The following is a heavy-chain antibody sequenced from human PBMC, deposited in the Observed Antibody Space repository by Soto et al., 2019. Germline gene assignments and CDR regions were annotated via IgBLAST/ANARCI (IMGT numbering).Heavy chain of an antibody. CDR1: DDSINSDKYY. D-gene: IGHD3-9*01. Sequence: SETLSLTCSVSDDSINSDKYYWGWIRQPPGKGLEWIGSIYYRGNAYYNPSLQARVTISLDKSKSQFSLKLNSVTAAGSAVYFCARLEGLATISYYFDFWGPGALVTVSS. V-gene: IGHV4-39*01. J-gene: IGHJ4*02. CDR3: ARLEGLATISYYFDF. CDR2: IYYRGNA.